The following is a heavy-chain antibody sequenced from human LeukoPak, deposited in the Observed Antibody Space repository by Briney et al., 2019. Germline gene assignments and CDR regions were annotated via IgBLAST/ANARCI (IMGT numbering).Heavy chain of an antibody. J-gene: IGHJ3*02. V-gene: IGHV1-2*02. CDR3: ATWLRSAFDI. CDR2: INPNSGGT. D-gene: IGHD5-12*01. Sequence: GASVKVSCKASGGTFSSYAISWVRQAPGQGLEWMGWINPNSGGTNYAQKFQGRVTMTRDTSISTAYMELSRLRSDDTAVYYCATWLRSAFDIWGQGTMVTVSS. CDR1: GGTFSSYA.